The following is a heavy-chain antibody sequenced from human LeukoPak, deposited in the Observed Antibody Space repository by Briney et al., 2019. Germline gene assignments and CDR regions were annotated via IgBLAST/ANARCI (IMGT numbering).Heavy chain of an antibody. CDR1: DYTFISYG. J-gene: IGHJ6*02. Sequence: ASVKVSCKASDYTFISYGISWVRQAPGQGLEWMGWISGNNGNTYYAQKVQGRVTMTTDTSTSTVYMELRSLRSDDTAVYYCARDRVCSGGSCYSQGYYYYGMDAWGQGTTVTVSS. V-gene: IGHV1-18*01. CDR2: ISGNNGNT. D-gene: IGHD2-15*01. CDR3: ARDRVCSGGSCYSQGYYYYGMDA.